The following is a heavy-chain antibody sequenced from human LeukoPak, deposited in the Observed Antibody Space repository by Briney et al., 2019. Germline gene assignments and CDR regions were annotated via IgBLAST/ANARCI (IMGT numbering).Heavy chain of an antibody. J-gene: IGHJ4*02. V-gene: IGHV3-30*01. CDR3: AKGRELLSY. CDR1: GFTFSSYA. D-gene: IGHD1-26*01. Sequence: PGRSLRLSCAASGFTFSSYAMHWVRQAPGKGLEWVAVISYDGSNKYYADSVKGRFTISRDNSKNTLYLQMNSLRAEDTAVYYCAKGRELLSYWGQGTLVTVSS. CDR2: ISYDGSNK.